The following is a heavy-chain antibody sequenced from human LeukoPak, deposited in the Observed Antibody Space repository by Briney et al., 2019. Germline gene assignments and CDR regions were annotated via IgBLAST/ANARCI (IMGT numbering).Heavy chain of an antibody. CDR2: IYYSGST. CDR3: AREGDALNRGGKFFDY. J-gene: IGHJ4*02. V-gene: IGHV4-31*03. CDR1: GGSISSGGYY. D-gene: IGHD3-10*01. Sequence: SETLSLTCTVSGGSISSGGYYWSWIRQHPGKGLEWIGYIYYSGSTYYNPSLKSRVTISVDTSKNQFSLKLSSVTAADTAVYYCAREGDALNRGGKFFDYWGQGTLVTVSS.